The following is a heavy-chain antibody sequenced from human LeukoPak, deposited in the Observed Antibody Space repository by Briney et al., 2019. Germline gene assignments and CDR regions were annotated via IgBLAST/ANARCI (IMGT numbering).Heavy chain of an antibody. CDR1: GYTFTGYY. CDR2: INPNSGGT. V-gene: IGHV1-2*02. D-gene: IGHD1-26*01. Sequence: GASVKVSCKASGYTFTGYYMHWVRQAPGQGLEWMGWINPNSGGTNYAQKFQGRVTMTRDTSISTAYMELSRLRSDDTAVYYCARVIEGATSRTGRYYYYMDVWGKGTTVTVSS. J-gene: IGHJ6*03. CDR3: ARVIEGATSRTGRYYYYMDV.